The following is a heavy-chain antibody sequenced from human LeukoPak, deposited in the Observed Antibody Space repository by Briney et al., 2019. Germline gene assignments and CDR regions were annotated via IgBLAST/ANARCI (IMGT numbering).Heavy chain of an antibody. D-gene: IGHD6-19*01. V-gene: IGHV1-58*01. J-gene: IGHJ3*02. CDR1: GFIFTSSA. CDR3: AADPPSSGWGRDAFDI. CDR2: IVVGSGNT. Sequence: SVKVSCKASGFIFTSSAVQWVRQARGQRLEWIGWIVVGSGNTNYAQKFQERVTITRDMSTSTAYMELSSLRSEDTAVYYCAADPPSSGWGRDAFDIWGQGTMVTVSS.